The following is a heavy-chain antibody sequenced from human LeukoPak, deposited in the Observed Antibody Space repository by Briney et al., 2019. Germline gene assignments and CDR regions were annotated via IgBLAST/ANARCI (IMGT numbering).Heavy chain of an antibody. D-gene: IGHD3-10*01. V-gene: IGHV3-11*01. CDR3: ARERLGPYGSGSYLDY. CDR2: ISSSGSTI. CDR1: GFTFSDYY. J-gene: IGHJ4*02. Sequence: GGSLRLSCAASGFTFSDYYMSWIRQAPGKGLEWVSHISSSGSTIYYADSVKGRFTISRDNAKNSLYLQMNSLRAEDTAVYYCARERLGPYGSGSYLDYWGQGTLVTVSS.